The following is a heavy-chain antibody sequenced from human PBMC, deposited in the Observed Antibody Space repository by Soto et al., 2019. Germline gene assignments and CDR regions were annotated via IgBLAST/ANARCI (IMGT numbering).Heavy chain of an antibody. CDR2: IWNDGNRK. J-gene: IGHJ4*02. D-gene: IGHD6-19*01. CDR1: GFTFSSYG. CDR3: TRALYSGAWYGGDY. Sequence: HVQLVESGGGVVQPGRSLRLSCGASGFTFSSYGMHWVRQAPGKGPEWVAVIWNDGNRKYYADSVRGRFTISRDNSKSTLYLQMDSLRAEVTAVYYCTRALYSGAWYGGDYWGQGTLVTVSS. V-gene: IGHV3-33*01.